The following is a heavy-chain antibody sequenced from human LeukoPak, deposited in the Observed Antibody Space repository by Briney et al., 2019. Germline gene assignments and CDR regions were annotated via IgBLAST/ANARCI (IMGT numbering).Heavy chain of an antibody. CDR2: INHSGST. D-gene: IGHD2-15*01. CDR3: ARELVVVAATPDYWFDP. Sequence: SETLSLTCAVYGGSFSGYYWSWIRQPPGKGLEWIGEINHSGSTNYNPSLKSRVTISVDTSKNQFSLKVTSVTAADTAVYYCARELVVVAATPDYWFDPWGRGTLVTVSS. CDR1: GGSFSGYY. V-gene: IGHV4-34*01. J-gene: IGHJ5*02.